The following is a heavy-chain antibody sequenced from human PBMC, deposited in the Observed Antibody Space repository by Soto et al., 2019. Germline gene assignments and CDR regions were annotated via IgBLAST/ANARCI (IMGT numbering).Heavy chain of an antibody. CDR2: IYYSGST. V-gene: IGHV4-39*07. CDR1: GGSISSSSYY. D-gene: IGHD4-4*01. J-gene: IGHJ4*02. Sequence: SETLSLTCTVSGGSISSSSYYWGWIRQPPGKGLEWIGSIYYSGSTYYNPSLKSRVTISVDTSKNQFSLKLGSVTAADTAVYYCARASFNYVPQCFDYWGQGTLVTVSS. CDR3: ARASFNYVPQCFDY.